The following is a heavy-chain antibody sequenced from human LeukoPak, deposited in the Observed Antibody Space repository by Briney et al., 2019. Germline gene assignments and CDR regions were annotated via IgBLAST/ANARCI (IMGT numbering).Heavy chain of an antibody. CDR2: IYYSGST. D-gene: IGHD3-22*01. J-gene: IGHJ5*02. CDR3: ARQLSSGYYPNWFDP. Sequence: SETLSLTCTVSGGSISSGGYYWSWIRQHPGKGLEWIGYIYYSGSTYYNPFLKSRVTISVDTSKNQFSLKLSSVTAADTAVYYCARQLSSGYYPNWFDPWGQGTLVTVSS. CDR1: GGSISSGGYY. V-gene: IGHV4-31*03.